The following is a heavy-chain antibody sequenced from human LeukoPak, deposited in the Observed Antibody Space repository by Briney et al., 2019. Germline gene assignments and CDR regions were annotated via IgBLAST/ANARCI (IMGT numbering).Heavy chain of an antibody. V-gene: IGHV1-18*01. Sequence: GASVKVSCKASGYTFTSYGISWVRQAPGQGLEWMGWISAYNGNTNYAQKLQGRVTMTTDTSTSTAYMELRSLRSDDTAVYYCARLRAGKYCSSTSCYFTPLDYWGQGTLVTVSS. CDR2: ISAYNGNT. D-gene: IGHD2-2*01. CDR1: GYTFTSYG. CDR3: ARLRAGKYCSSTSCYFTPLDY. J-gene: IGHJ4*02.